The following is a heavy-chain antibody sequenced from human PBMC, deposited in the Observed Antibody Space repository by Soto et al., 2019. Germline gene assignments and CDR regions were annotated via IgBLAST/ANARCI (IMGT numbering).Heavy chain of an antibody. CDR1: GFTFSGSA. CDR2: IRSKANSYAT. Sequence: TGGSLRLSCAASGFTFSGSAMHWVRQASGKGLEWVGRIRSKANSYATAYAASVKGRFTISRDDSKNTAYLQMNSLKTEDTAVYYCTRLEVRGVLSVVPYWGQGTLVTVSS. V-gene: IGHV3-73*01. J-gene: IGHJ4*02. CDR3: TRLEVRGVLSVVPY. D-gene: IGHD3-10*01.